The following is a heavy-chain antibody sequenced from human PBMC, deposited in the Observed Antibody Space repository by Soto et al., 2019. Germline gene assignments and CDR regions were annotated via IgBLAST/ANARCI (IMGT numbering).Heavy chain of an antibody. CDR1: GGSFSGYY. CDR2: INHSGSA. V-gene: IGHV4-34*01. J-gene: IGHJ4*02. Sequence: QVQLQQWGSGLLKPSETLSLTCAVYGGSFSGYYWSWIRQSPGKGLEWIGEINHSGSANYNPSLRSRVTISVDTSTNQISLNVRSVTAADTAVYYCARGVYIMAAGVFAYWGQGTLVTVSS. CDR3: ARGVYIMAAGVFAY. D-gene: IGHD6-13*01.